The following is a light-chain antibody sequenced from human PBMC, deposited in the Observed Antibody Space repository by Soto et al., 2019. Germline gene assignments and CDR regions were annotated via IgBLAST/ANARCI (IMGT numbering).Light chain of an antibody. J-gene: IGLJ1*01. V-gene: IGLV2-23*01. CDR2: EGS. CDR3: CSYAGSSTYV. CDR1: SSDVGSYNL. Sequence: QSALTQPASVSGSPGQSITISCTGISSDVGSYNLVSWYQQHPGKAPKLMIYEGSKRPSGVSNRFSGSKSGNTASLTISGLQAEDEADYHCCSYAGSSTYVFGTGTKLTVL.